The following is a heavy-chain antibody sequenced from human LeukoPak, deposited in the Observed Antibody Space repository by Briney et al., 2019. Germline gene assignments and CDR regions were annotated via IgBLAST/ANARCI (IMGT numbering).Heavy chain of an antibody. CDR2: ISAYNGNT. Sequence: ASVKVSCEASGYTFTSYGISWVRQAPGQGLEWMGWISAYNGNTNYAQKLQGRVTMTTDTSTSTAYMELRSLRSDDTAVYYCARDHLRLIQLWFGNWFDPWGQGTLVTVSS. CDR1: GYTFTSYG. CDR3: ARDHLRLIQLWFGNWFDP. D-gene: IGHD5-18*01. J-gene: IGHJ5*02. V-gene: IGHV1-18*01.